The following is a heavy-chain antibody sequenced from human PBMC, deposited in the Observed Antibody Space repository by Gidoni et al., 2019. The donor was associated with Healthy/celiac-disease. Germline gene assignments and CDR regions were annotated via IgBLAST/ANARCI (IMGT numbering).Heavy chain of an antibody. CDR1: GFTFSSYG. Sequence: LRLSCAASGFTFSSYGMHWVRQAPGKGLEWVAVISYDGSNKYYADSVKGRFTISRDNSKNTLYLQMNSLRAEDTAVYYCAKAEYGDYYMDVWGKGTTVTVSS. J-gene: IGHJ6*03. V-gene: IGHV3-30*18. CDR2: ISYDGSNK. CDR3: AKAEYGDYYMDV. D-gene: IGHD4-17*01.